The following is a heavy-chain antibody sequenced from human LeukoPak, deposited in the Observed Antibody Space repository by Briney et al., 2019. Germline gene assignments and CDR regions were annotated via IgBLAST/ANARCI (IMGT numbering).Heavy chain of an antibody. V-gene: IGHV1-2*02. CDR2: INPNSGGT. CDR1: GYIFTDYY. Sequence: ASVKVSCKASGYIFTDYYIHWVRQARGQGLEWMGWINPNSGGTYFAQKFEARVTLTRDTSINTAYMEVRGLTSDDTAIYYCAKSQYSFGSGSTRPLFDYWGPGTLVTVSS. D-gene: IGHD3-10*01. J-gene: IGHJ4*02. CDR3: AKSQYSFGSGSTRPLFDY.